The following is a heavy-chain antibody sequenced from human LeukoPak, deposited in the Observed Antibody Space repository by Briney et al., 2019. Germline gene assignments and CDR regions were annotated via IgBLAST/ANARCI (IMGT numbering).Heavy chain of an antibody. V-gene: IGHV3-30*18. J-gene: IGHJ4*02. CDR2: ISYDGSNK. Sequence: GGSLRLSCAASGFTFSSYGMRWVRQAPGKGLEWVAVISYDGSNKYYADSVKGRFTISRDNSKNTLYLQMNSLRAEDTAVYYCAKDVRYFDWLLPDYWGQGTLVTVSS. D-gene: IGHD3-9*01. CDR3: AKDVRYFDWLLPDY. CDR1: GFTFSSYG.